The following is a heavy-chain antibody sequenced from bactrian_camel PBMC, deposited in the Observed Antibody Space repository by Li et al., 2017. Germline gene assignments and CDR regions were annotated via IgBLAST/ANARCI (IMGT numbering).Heavy chain of an antibody. D-gene: IGHD3*01. Sequence: VQLVESGGGSAQPGGSLRLTCVASGFTFKNFPMTWVRQRPGQGLEWVGSIMQDSPRTEYADSVKGRFTISRDNAKDTLYLQMNSLKIEDTAVYYCALGSSRQATMTARGKGTQVTVS. CDR2: IMQDSPRT. V-gene: IGHV3S2*01. J-gene: IGHJ4*01. CDR1: GFTFKNFP.